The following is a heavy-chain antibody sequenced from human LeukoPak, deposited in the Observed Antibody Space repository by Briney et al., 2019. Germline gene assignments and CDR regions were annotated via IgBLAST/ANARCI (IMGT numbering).Heavy chain of an antibody. CDR3: ARGGTPGYSSGRIDY. CDR1: GFTVSSNY. Sequence: GGSLRLSCVASGFTVSSNYMSWVRQAPGKGLEWASVIYSAGNTYYADSVKGRFTISRHNSKNTLYLQMNSLRVEDTAVYYCARGGTPGYSSGRIDYWGQGTLVTVSS. D-gene: IGHD6-19*01. CDR2: IYSAGNT. V-gene: IGHV3-53*04. J-gene: IGHJ4*02.